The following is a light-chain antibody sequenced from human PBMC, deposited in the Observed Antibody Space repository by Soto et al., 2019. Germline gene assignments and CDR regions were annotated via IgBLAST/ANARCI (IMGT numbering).Light chain of an antibody. J-gene: IGLJ1*01. CDR3: FSYAGSSTYV. Sequence: QSALTQPASVSGSPGQSITISCTGTSSDVGSYNLVSWYQQHPGKAPKLMIYEVSKRPSGVSNRFSGSKSGNTASLTISGLQDEDEADDYCFSYAGSSTYVFGTGTKLTVL. CDR1: SSDVGSYNL. CDR2: EVS. V-gene: IGLV2-23*02.